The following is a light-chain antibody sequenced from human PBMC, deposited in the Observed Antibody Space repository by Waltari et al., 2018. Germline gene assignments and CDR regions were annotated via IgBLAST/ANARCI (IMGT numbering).Light chain of an antibody. CDR2: WAS. J-gene: IGKJ5*01. Sequence: DIVMTQSPDSLAVSLGERATINCKSSYSVFSTSNRENCLGWYQQKPGQPPKLLFYWASTREPGVPDRFSASGSGTDFTLSISSLQAEDVALYYCQQYYTSPSTFGQGTRLEI. CDR3: QQYYTSPST. V-gene: IGKV4-1*01. CDR1: YSVFSTSNRENC.